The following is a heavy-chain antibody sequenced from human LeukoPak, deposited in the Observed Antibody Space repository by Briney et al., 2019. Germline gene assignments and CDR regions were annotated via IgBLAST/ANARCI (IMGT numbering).Heavy chain of an antibody. CDR3: ARGGSGYPYFDY. CDR1: GGSISSGGYS. Sequence: SQTLSLTCAVSGGSISSGGYSWSWIRQPPGTGLEWIGYIYHSGSTYYNPSLKSRVTISVDRSKNQFSLKLSSVTAADTAVYYCARGGSGYPYFDYWGQGTLVTVSS. V-gene: IGHV4-30-2*01. J-gene: IGHJ4*02. CDR2: IYHSGST. D-gene: IGHD3-3*01.